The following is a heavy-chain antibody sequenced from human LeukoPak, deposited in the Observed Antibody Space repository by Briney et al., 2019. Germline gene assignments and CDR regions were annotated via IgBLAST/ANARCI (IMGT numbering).Heavy chain of an antibody. CDR3: AGHQRWFDP. CDR1: GGSISSYY. Sequence: MPSETLSLTCTVSGGSISSYYWSWIRQPPGKGLEWIGYIYYSGSTNYNPSLKSRVTISVDTSKNQFSLKLSSVTAADTAVYYCAGHQRWFDPWGQGTLVTVSS. J-gene: IGHJ5*02. CDR2: IYYSGST. V-gene: IGHV4-59*08.